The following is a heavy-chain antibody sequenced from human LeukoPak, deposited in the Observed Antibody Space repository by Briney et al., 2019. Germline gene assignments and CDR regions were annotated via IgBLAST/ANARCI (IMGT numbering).Heavy chain of an antibody. D-gene: IGHD3-22*01. V-gene: IGHV5-51*01. Sequence: GESLKISCKGSGYSFTSYWIGWVRQMPGKGLEWMGIIYPDDSDTRYSPSFQGQVTISADKSMSTAYLQWSSLKASDTAMYYCATQGYYYDSSGQGSGAFDIWGQGTMVTVSS. CDR2: IYPDDSDT. CDR3: ATQGYYYDSSGQGSGAFDI. CDR1: GYSFTSYW. J-gene: IGHJ3*02.